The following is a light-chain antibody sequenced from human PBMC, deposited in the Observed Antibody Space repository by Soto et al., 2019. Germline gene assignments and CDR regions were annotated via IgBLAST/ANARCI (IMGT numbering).Light chain of an antibody. V-gene: IGKV3-15*01. CDR1: QSVSSN. CDR3: QQYDNWPQT. Sequence: EIVLTQSPGTLSLSPGERGTLSCRASQSVSSNYLAWYQQKPGQAPRRLIYGASTRATGIPARFSGRGSGTEFTLTISSLQSVDFAVYYCQQYDNWPQTFGQGTKVDIK. J-gene: IGKJ1*01. CDR2: GAS.